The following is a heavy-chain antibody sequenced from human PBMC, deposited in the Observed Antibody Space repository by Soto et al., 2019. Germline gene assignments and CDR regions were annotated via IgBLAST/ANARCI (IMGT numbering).Heavy chain of an antibody. CDR2: INPNSGGT. CDR1: GYTFTGYY. D-gene: IGHD1-26*01. Sequence: QVQLVQSGAEVKKPGASVKVSCKASGYTFTGYYMHWVRQAPGQGLEWMGWINPNSGGTNYAQKFQGWVTMTRDTSISTDYMELSRLRSDDTAVYYCAREPAIVGATHFDYWGQGNLVTVSS. J-gene: IGHJ4*02. CDR3: AREPAIVGATHFDY. V-gene: IGHV1-2*04.